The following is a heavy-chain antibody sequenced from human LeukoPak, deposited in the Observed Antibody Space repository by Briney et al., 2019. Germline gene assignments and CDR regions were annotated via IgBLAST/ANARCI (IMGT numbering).Heavy chain of an antibody. CDR3: ATGPYYYYGMDV. J-gene: IGHJ6*02. V-gene: IGHV1-24*01. CDR2: FDPEDGET. Sequence: ASVKVSCKVSGYTFTELSMHWVRQAPGKGLEWMGGFDPEDGETIYAQKFQGRVTMTEDTSTDTAYMELSSLRSEDTAVYYCATGPYYYYGMDVWGQGTTVTVSS. CDR1: GYTFTELS.